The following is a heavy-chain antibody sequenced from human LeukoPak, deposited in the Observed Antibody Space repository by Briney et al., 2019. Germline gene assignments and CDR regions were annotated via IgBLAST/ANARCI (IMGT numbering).Heavy chain of an antibody. CDR2: IKEDGSDK. D-gene: IGHD3-22*01. J-gene: IGHJ4*02. CDR1: GFPFSRYW. V-gene: IGHV3-7*01. CDR3: ARDYAMMVDY. Sequence: GGSLRLSCAASGFPFSRYWVSWVRQAPGKGLEWVANIKEDGSDKYYVDSVKGRFTISRDNAKNLLFLQVSSLRAEDTAVYYCARDYAMMVDYWGQGTLVTISS.